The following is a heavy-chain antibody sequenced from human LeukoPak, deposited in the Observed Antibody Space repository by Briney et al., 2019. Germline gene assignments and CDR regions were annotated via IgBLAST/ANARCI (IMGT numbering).Heavy chain of an antibody. CDR2: IIPIFGTA. CDR1: GYTFTGYY. V-gene: IGHV1-69*05. J-gene: IGHJ6*03. D-gene: IGHD3-16*02. CDR3: ARYRLSPNYYYYYMDV. Sequence: ASVKVSCKASGYTFTGYYMHWVRQAPGQGLEWMGGIIPIFGTANYAQKFQGRVTITTDESTSTAYMELSSLRSEDTAVYYCARYRLSPNYYYYYMDVWGKGTTVTVSS.